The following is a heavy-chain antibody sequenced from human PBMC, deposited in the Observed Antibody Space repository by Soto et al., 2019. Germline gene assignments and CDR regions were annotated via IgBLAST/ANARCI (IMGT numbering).Heavy chain of an antibody. V-gene: IGHV3-73*01. Sequence: LRLSCAASGFTFSGSAMHWVRQASGKGLEWVGRIRSKANSYATAYAASVRGRFTISRDDSKNTAYLQMNSLKTEDTAVYYCTKTTVTTYYYYYYGMDVWGQGTTVTVSS. J-gene: IGHJ6*02. CDR2: IRSKANSYAT. CDR1: GFTFSGSA. D-gene: IGHD4-17*01. CDR3: TKTTVTTYYYYYYGMDV.